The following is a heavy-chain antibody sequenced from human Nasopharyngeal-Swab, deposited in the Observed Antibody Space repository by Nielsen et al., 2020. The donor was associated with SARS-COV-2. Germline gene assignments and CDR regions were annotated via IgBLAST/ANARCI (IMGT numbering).Heavy chain of an antibody. CDR3: AKDRDSGDDSEEYYHYYGMDV. J-gene: IGHJ6*02. D-gene: IGHD5-12*01. Sequence: GESLKISCAASGFTFSSYALSWVRQAPGEGLEWVSAISGSGDSTYYTDSVRGRFTISRDHSKNTLTLQMNSLRVEDTAIYYCAKDRDSGDDSEEYYHYYGMDVWGQGTTVTVSS. V-gene: IGHV3-23*01. CDR1: GFTFSSYA. CDR2: ISGSGDST.